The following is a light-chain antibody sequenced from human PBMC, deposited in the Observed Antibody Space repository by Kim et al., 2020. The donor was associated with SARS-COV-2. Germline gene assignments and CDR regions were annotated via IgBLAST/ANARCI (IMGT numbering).Light chain of an antibody. CDR3: QTWGTGIWV. Sequence: SVKLTCTLRSGHSNNAISWHQRQPGKGPRHLMKVNSDGSHSKGDGIPDRFSGSSSGAGRYLTVSSLQSEDEADYYCQTWGTGIWVFGGGTRLTVL. V-gene: IGLV4-69*01. J-gene: IGLJ3*02. CDR1: SGHSNNA. CDR2: VNSDGSH.